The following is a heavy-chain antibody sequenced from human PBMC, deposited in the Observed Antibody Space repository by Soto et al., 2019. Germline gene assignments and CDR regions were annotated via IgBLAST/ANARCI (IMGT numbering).Heavy chain of an antibody. CDR1: GFTFTNYY. V-gene: IGHV3-74*01. D-gene: IGHD3-10*01. CDR2: IRNDGGSA. J-gene: IGHJ4*02. CDR3: ARESYYGSTYYFDY. Sequence: PGGSLILSCAASGFTFTNYYMHWVRQAPGKGLVWVSRIRNDGGSATYADSVTGRFTISRDNAKNMLFLQMNSLRAEDTAVYYCARESYYGSTYYFDYWGQGT.